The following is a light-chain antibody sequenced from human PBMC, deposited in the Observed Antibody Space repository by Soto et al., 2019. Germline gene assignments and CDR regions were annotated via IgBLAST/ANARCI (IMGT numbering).Light chain of an antibody. CDR1: NSDVGGYNY. CDR2: ELS. Sequence: QAVLTQPPSASGSPGQSVTISCTGTNSDVGGYNYVSWYQQHPGKAPKLMIYELSKRPSGVPDRFSGSKSGNTASLTVSGLQAEDDADYYCSSYAGSNNFVVFGGGTKLTVL. J-gene: IGLJ2*01. V-gene: IGLV2-8*01. CDR3: SSYAGSNNFVV.